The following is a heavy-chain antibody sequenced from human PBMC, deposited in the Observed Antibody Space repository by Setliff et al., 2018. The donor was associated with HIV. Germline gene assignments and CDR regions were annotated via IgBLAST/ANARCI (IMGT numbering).Heavy chain of an antibody. CDR1: GGSISSGSYY. J-gene: IGHJ4*02. CDR3: ARGLYCSGGSCSFDY. D-gene: IGHD2-15*01. Sequence: SETLSLTCTVSGGSISSGSYYWSWIRQPAGKGLEWIGRIYTSGSTNYNPSLKSRVTISVDTSKNQFSLKLSSVTAADTAVYYCARGLYCSGGSCSFDYWGQGTLVTVSS. V-gene: IGHV4-61*02. CDR2: IYTSGST.